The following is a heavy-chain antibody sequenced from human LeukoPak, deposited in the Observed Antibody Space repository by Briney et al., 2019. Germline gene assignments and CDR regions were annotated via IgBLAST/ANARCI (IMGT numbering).Heavy chain of an antibody. CDR2: IYHSGST. Sequence: SETPSLPCTVSGYSISRGYYWGWVRPPPGKGLGGVGSIYHSGSTYYNPSLKSRVTISVDTSKNQFSLKLSSVTAADTAVYYCARDGYCSGGSCRPTDYWGQGTLVTVSS. D-gene: IGHD2-15*01. CDR1: GYSISRGYY. CDR3: ARDGYCSGGSCRPTDY. V-gene: IGHV4-38-2*02. J-gene: IGHJ4*02.